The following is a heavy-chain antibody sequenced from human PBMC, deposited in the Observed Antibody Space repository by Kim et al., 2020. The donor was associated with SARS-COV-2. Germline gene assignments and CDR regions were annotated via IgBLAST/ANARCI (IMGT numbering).Heavy chain of an antibody. D-gene: IGHD6-25*01. Sequence: GGSLRLSCAASGFTFSSYGMHWVRQAPGKGLEWVAVIWYDGSNKYYADSVKGRFTISRDNSKNTLYLQMNSLRAEDTAVYYCAREERAAPAETFDYWGQGTLVTVSS. CDR1: GFTFSSYG. V-gene: IGHV3-33*01. J-gene: IGHJ4*02. CDR3: AREERAAPAETFDY. CDR2: IWYDGSNK.